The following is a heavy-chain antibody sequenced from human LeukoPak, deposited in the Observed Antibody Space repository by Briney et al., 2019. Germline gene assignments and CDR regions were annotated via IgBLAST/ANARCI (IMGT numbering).Heavy chain of an antibody. CDR3: ARTYSSSRGYYYMDV. CDR1: GGTFSSYA. CDR2: IIPIFGTA. D-gene: IGHD6-13*01. J-gene: IGHJ6*03. V-gene: IGHV1-69*06. Sequence: SVKVSCKASGGTFSSYAISWVRQAPGQGLEWMGGIIPIFGTANYAQKFQGRVTITADKSTSTAYMELSSLRSEDTAVYYCARTYSSSRGYYYMDVWGKGTTVTISS.